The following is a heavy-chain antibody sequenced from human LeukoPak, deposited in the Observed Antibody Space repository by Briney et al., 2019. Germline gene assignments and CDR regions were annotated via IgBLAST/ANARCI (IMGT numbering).Heavy chain of an antibody. D-gene: IGHD4-17*01. CDR1: GFTFSSYA. J-gene: IGHJ6*03. CDR3: ARDGKDDYGDYGYYYCYMDV. V-gene: IGHV3-30*04. CDR2: ISYDGSNK. Sequence: GGSLRLSCAASGFTFSSYAMHWVRQAPGKGLEWVAVISYDGSNKYYADSVKGRFTISRDNSKNTLYLQMNSLRAEDTAVYYCARDGKDDYGDYGYYYCYMDVWGKGTTVTVSS.